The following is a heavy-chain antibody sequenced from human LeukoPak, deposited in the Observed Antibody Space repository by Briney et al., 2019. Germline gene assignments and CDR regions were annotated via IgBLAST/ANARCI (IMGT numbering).Heavy chain of an antibody. CDR2: IYSGGST. CDR1: GFTFSRNY. Sequence: GSLRLSCAASGFTFSRNYMSWVRQAPGKGLEWVSEIYSGGSTYYADSVKGRFTISRDNAKNSLYLQMNSLRAEDTAVYYCARAPIVGATHWFDPWGQGTLVTVSS. J-gene: IGHJ5*02. V-gene: IGHV3-66*01. CDR3: ARAPIVGATHWFDP. D-gene: IGHD1-26*01.